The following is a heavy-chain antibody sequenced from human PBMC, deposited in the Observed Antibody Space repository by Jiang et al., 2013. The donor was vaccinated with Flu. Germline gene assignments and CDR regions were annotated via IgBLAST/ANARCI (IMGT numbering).Heavy chain of an antibody. V-gene: IGHV3-30*04. Sequence: VQLLESGGGVVQPGRSLRLSCAASGFTFSSYAMHWVRQAPGKGLEWVAVISYDGSNKYYADSVKGRFTISRDNSKNTLYLQMNSLRAEDTAVYYCARAIAARPGYFDYWAREPWSPSPQ. J-gene: IGHJ4*02. CDR3: ARAIAARPGYFDY. CDR2: ISYDGSNK. D-gene: IGHD6-6*01. CDR1: GFTFSSYA.